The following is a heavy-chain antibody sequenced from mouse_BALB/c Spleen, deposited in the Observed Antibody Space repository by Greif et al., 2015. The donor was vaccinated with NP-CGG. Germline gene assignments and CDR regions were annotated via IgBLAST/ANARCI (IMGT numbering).Heavy chain of an antibody. J-gene: IGHJ2*01. CDR3: ARGSTWYYFDY. Sequence: QVQLQQSGAELVMPGASVRMSCKASGYTFTDYWMHWVKQRPGQGLEWIGAIDTSDSYTSYNQKFKGKATLTVDESSSTAYMQLSSLTSEDSAVYYCARGSTWYYFDYWGQGTTLTVSS. CDR1: GYTFTDYW. CDR2: IDTSDSYT. D-gene: IGHD5-1*01. V-gene: IGHV1-69*01.